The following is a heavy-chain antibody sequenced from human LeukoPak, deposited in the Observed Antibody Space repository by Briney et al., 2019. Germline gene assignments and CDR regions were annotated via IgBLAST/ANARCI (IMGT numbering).Heavy chain of an antibody. D-gene: IGHD2-2*01. CDR1: GGSVSSYY. J-gene: IGHJ5*02. Sequence: SETLSLTCTVSGGSVSSYYWSWIRQPPGKGLEWIGYIYYSGSTNYNPSLKSRVTISVDTSKDQFSLKLSSVTAADTAVYYCARGPYCSSTSCYQGWFDPWGQGTLVTVSS. V-gene: IGHV4-59*02. CDR3: ARGPYCSSTSCYQGWFDP. CDR2: IYYSGST.